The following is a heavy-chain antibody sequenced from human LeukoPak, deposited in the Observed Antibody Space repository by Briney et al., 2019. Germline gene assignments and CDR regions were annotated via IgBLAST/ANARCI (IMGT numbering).Heavy chain of an antibody. V-gene: IGHV3-30*18. Sequence: GGSLRLSCAASGFTFSSYGMHWVRQAPGKGLEWVAVISYDGSNKYYADSVKGRFTISRDNSKNTLYLQMNSLRAEDTAVYYCAKDLDILTGYLVDYWGQGTLVTVSS. D-gene: IGHD3-9*01. CDR2: ISYDGSNK. CDR1: GFTFSSYG. CDR3: AKDLDILTGYLVDY. J-gene: IGHJ4*02.